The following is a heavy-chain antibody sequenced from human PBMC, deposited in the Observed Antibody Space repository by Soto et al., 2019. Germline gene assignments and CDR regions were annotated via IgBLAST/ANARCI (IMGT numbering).Heavy chain of an antibody. CDR1: GGSISSSSYY. CDR2: IYYSGST. D-gene: IGHD3-10*01. CDR3: ARQSGSGSYYNKGYYYYGMDV. V-gene: IGHV4-39*01. J-gene: IGHJ6*02. Sequence: SETLSLTCTVSGGSISSSSYYWGWIRQPPGKGLEWIGSIYYSGSTYYNPSLKSRVTISVDTSKNQFSLKLSSVTAADTAVYYCARQSGSGSYYNKGYYYYGMDVWGQGTTVTVSS.